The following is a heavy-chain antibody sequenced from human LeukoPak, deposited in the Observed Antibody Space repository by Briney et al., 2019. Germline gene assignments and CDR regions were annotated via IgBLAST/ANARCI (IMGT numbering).Heavy chain of an antibody. CDR3: AKDSSPAITMGAFGI. Sequence: GGSLRLSCAASGFTFDDYAMHWVRQAPGKGLEWVSGISWNSGSIGYADSVKGRFTISRDNAKNSLYLQMNSLRAEDMALYYCAKDSSPAITMGAFGIWGQGTMVTVSS. CDR2: ISWNSGSI. V-gene: IGHV3-9*03. CDR1: GFTFDDYA. J-gene: IGHJ3*02. D-gene: IGHD3-10*01.